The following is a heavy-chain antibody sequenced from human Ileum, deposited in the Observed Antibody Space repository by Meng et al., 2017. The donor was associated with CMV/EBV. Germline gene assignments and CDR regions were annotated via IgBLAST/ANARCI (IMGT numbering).Heavy chain of an antibody. Sequence: SETLSLTCTVSGGSISSNSHYWAWIRQPPGKGLEWIGSIHHSGSTYHTPSLKSRVTISVDTSKNQFFLKLRSVTAADTAVYYCARDFGGGGTENWGQGMLVTVSS. D-gene: IGHD3-16*01. J-gene: IGHJ4*02. CDR2: IHHSGST. V-gene: IGHV4-39*07. CDR3: ARDFGGGGTEN. CDR1: GGSISSNSHY.